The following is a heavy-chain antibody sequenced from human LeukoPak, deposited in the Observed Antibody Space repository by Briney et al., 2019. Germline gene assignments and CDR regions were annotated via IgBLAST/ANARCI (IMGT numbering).Heavy chain of an antibody. J-gene: IGHJ4*02. CDR1: GYTFTGYY. V-gene: IGHV1-2*06. D-gene: IGHD1-7*01. CDR2: INPNSGGT. Sequence: ASVKVSCKASGYTFTGYYMHWVRQAPGQGVEWMGRINPNSGGTNYAHKFQGRVTMTTDTSISTAYMELSRLRSDDTAVYYCARLYNWNYFQPAGYWGQGTLVTVSS. CDR3: ARLYNWNYFQPAGY.